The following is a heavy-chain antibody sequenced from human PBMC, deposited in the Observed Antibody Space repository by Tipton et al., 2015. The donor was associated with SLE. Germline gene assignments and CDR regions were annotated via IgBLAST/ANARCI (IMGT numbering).Heavy chain of an antibody. J-gene: IGHJ5*02. Sequence: TLSLTCTVYGGSFSDYYWSWIRQPPGKGLEWIGEINQRGGTNYNPSLKRRVTISLDTSKNQFSLKLSSVTAADAAVYFCARCGGYYNVDLWGQGTLVTVSS. CDR1: GGSFSDYY. D-gene: IGHD3-22*01. CDR3: ARCGGYYNVDL. CDR2: INQRGGT. V-gene: IGHV4-34*01.